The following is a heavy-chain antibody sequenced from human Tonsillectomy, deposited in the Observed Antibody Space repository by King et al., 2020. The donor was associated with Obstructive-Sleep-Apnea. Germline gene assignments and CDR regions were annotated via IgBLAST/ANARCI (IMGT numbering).Heavy chain of an antibody. J-gene: IGHJ6*02. Sequence: HVQLVESGGGVVQPGRSLRLSCAASGFTFSSYAMHWVRQAPGKGLEWVAVISYDGSNKYYADSVKGRFTISRDNSRNTLYLQMNSPRAEDTAVYYWAGVGFGELLAYYYYGMDVWGQGTTVIVSS. V-gene: IGHV3-30*04. CDR3: AGVGFGELLAYYYYGMDV. CDR1: GFTFSSYA. D-gene: IGHD1-26*01. CDR2: ISYDGSNK.